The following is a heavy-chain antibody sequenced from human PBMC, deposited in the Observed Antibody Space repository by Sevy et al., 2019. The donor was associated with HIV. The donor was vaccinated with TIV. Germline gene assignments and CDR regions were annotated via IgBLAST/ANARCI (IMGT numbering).Heavy chain of an antibody. D-gene: IGHD3-9*01. CDR1: GFTVSSNY. V-gene: IGHV3-53*01. CDR2: IYSGGST. CDR3: AGSYDILTGYDY. Sequence: GGCLRLSCAASGFTVSSNYMSWVRQAPGKGLEWVSVIYSGGSTYYADSVKGRFTISRDNSKNTLYLQMNSLRAEDTAVYYCAGSYDILTGYDYWGQGTLVTVSS. J-gene: IGHJ4*02.